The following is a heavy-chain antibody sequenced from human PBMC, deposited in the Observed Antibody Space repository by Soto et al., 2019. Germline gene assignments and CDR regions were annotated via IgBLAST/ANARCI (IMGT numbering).Heavy chain of an antibody. CDR1: GVSLNDARMG. Sequence: QVTLKESGHVLVKPTETLTLTCTVSGVSLNDARMGVSWLRQPPGKALEWLAHIFSNDEKSYNTSLKSRLTISKDASKSQVVLTMTNLGPVDTATYYCARMTAAFDPWGQGILVTVSS. CDR3: ARMTAAFDP. D-gene: IGHD6-25*01. J-gene: IGHJ5*02. V-gene: IGHV2-26*01. CDR2: IFSNDEK.